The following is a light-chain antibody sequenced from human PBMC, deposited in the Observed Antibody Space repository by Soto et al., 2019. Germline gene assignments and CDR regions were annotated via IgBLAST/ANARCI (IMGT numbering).Light chain of an antibody. J-gene: IGKJ5*01. CDR3: QQYGSSPPIT. CDR2: DAS. CDR1: QTVSGN. V-gene: IGKV3-20*01. Sequence: EVVMTQSPATLSVSPGERATVSCRASQTVSGNLAWYQQRPGQAPRFLIYDASNRATGIPARFSGSGSGTDFTLTISRLEPEDFAVYYCQQYGSSPPITFGQGTRLEI.